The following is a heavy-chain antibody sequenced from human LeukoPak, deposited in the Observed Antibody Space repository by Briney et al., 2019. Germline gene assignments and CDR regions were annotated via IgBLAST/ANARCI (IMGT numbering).Heavy chain of an antibody. Sequence: GGSLRLSCSFSLSGFGLTWVRQAPGKGLEWVSYISATGSPIYYSDSVKGRFTISRDNAKNSLYLQMDSLGAEDTAVYYCARSTTSAFYFDIWGRGTLVTVSP. CDR2: ISATGSPI. D-gene: IGHD1-1*01. CDR3: ARSTTSAFYFDI. J-gene: IGHJ4*02. V-gene: IGHV3-48*01. CDR1: SLSGFG.